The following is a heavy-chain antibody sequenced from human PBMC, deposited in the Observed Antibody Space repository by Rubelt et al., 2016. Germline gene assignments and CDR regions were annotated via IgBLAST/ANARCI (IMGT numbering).Heavy chain of an antibody. V-gene: IGHV6-1*01. CDR2: TYYRSKWYN. J-gene: IGHJ3*02. CDR3: ARGVIRYFDI. CDR1: GDSVSSSIAA. D-gene: IGHD3-9*01. Sequence: QVQLQQSGPGLVKPSQTLSLTCAISGDSVSSSIAAWYWIRQSPSRGLEWLGRTYYRSKWYNDYAVSVKSRITINPDTSKNQVSLHLNSVTPEDTAVYYCARGVIRYFDIWGQGTMVTVSS.